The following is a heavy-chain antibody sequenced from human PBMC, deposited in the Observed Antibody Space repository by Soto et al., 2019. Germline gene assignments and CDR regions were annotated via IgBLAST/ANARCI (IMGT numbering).Heavy chain of an antibody. CDR3: ARAPRGGVIIVITSAQIDY. D-gene: IGHD3-10*01. CDR2: ISPDGGST. V-gene: IGHV1-46*01. Sequence: ASVKVSCKASGYDFTDHYIHWVRQAPGQGLEWMGIISPDGGSTRYSQQFQARITMTRDTSTSTVYMELSSLRSEDTAVYYCARAPRGGVIIVITSAQIDYWGQGTMVTVSS. J-gene: IGHJ4*02. CDR1: GYDFTDHY.